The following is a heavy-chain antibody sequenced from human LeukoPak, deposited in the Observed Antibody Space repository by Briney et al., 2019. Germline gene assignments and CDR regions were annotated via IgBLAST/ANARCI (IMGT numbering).Heavy chain of an antibody. CDR3: ARSPSRQWLVH. V-gene: IGHV3-21*01. J-gene: IGHJ4*02. D-gene: IGHD6-19*01. CDR1: GFTFSSYS. Sequence: GGSLRLSCAASGFTFSSYSMNWVRQAPGKGLEWVSSISSSSSYIYYADSVKGRFTISGDNAKNSLYLQMNSLRAEDTAVYYCARSPSRQWLVHWGQGTLVTVSS. CDR2: ISSSSSYI.